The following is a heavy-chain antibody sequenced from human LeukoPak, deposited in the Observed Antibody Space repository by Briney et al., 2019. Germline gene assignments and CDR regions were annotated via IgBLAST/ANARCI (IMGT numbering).Heavy chain of an antibody. Sequence: ASVKVSCKASGYTFTGYYMHWVRQAPGQGLEWMGWISAYNGKTNYAQTLQGRVTMTTDTSTSTAYMELRSLRSDDTAIYYCARDDGLVYVKFVDYWGQGTLVTVSS. CDR3: ARDDGLVYVKFVDY. D-gene: IGHD2-8*01. V-gene: IGHV1-18*04. CDR2: ISAYNGKT. J-gene: IGHJ4*02. CDR1: GYTFTGYY.